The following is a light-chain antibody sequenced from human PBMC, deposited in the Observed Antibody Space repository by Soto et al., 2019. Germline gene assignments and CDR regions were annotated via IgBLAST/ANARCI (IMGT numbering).Light chain of an antibody. J-gene: IGLJ2*01. CDR2: EVT. CDR1: SSDVGGYNY. Sequence: QSVLTQPPSASGSLGQSVTISCTGTSSDVGGYNYVSWHQQHPGKAPKVMIYEVTKRPPGVPDRFSGSKSGNTASLTVSGIKAEDEADYYCSSFAGGGNPVLLGGGTKVTVL. CDR3: SSFAGGGNPVL. V-gene: IGLV2-8*01.